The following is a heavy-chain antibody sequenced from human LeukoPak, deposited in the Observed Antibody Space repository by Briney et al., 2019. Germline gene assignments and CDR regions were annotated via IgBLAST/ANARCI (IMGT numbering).Heavy chain of an antibody. CDR1: GGTFISYP. D-gene: IGHD6-6*01. CDR2: IIPICGTA. Sequence: SVKVSCKSSGGTFISYPIRWVRQPAGQGLEWMGVIIPICGTANYAQKFQGRGTITTDESTSKAHMELSSLRSEDTAVYYCAGDAEQLTKSWFDPWGQGNLVTVSS. CDR3: AGDAEQLTKSWFDP. J-gene: IGHJ5*02. V-gene: IGHV1-69*05.